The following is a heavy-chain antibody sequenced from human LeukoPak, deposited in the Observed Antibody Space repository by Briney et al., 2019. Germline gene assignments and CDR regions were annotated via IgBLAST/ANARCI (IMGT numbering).Heavy chain of an antibody. CDR2: IIPIFGTA. CDR1: GGTFSSYA. CDR3: ASAPPPRYPPFSLDSGYDRSSYYYYYYGMDV. D-gene: IGHD5-12*01. J-gene: IGHJ6*02. V-gene: IGHV1-69*13. Sequence: GASVKVSCKASGGTFSSYAISWVRQAPGQGLEWVGGIIPIFGTANYAQKFQGRVTITADESTSTAYMELSSLRSEDTAVYYCASAPPPRYPPFSLDSGYDRSSYYYYYYGMDVWGQGTTVTVSS.